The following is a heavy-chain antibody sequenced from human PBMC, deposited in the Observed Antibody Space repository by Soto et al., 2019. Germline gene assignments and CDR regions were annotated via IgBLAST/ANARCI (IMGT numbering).Heavy chain of an antibody. CDR3: ARDLLPSDLDILTGPDAFDI. CDR1: GGSVNSGDYY. D-gene: IGHD3-9*01. Sequence: PSETLSLTCTVSGGSVNSGDYYWSWIRQPPGKTLEWIGYVYFSGSTNYNPSLKSRVTIAVDTSKNQFSLRLSSVTAADTAVYYCARDLLPSDLDILTGPDAFDIWGQGTMVTVS. J-gene: IGHJ3*02. V-gene: IGHV4-61*08. CDR2: VYFSGST.